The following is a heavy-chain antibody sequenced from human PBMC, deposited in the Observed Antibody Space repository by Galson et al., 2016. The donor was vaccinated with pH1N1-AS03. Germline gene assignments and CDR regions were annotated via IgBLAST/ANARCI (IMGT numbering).Heavy chain of an antibody. V-gene: IGHV3-11*01. CDR2: IRSSGTTI. CDR3: ARSYGGTSLDI. Sequence: SLRLSCAASGFNLSDYYMTWIRQAPGKGLEWVSYIRSSGTTIFYADSVEGRFTISRDNAKNSLFLQMNSLRAEDTAVCYCARSYGGTSLDIWGQGTMVTVSS. D-gene: IGHD4-23*01. J-gene: IGHJ3*02. CDR1: GFNLSDYY.